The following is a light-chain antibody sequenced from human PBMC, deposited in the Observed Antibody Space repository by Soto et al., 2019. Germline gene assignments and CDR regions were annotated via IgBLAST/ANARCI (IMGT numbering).Light chain of an antibody. CDR3: QEYNNWHPIT. J-gene: IGKJ4*01. Sequence: EIVMTQSPATLSVSPGERATLSCRASQSLSNKLAWYQQKPGQAPRLLIYGASTRATGIPARFSGSGSGTEFTLTINSLQSEDFAVYYCQEYNNWHPITFGGGTKVDIK. V-gene: IGKV3-15*01. CDR1: QSLSNK. CDR2: GAS.